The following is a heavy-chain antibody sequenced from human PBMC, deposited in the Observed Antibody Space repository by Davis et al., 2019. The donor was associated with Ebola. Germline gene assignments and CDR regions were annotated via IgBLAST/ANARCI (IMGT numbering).Heavy chain of an antibody. CDR1: GGSLSAYY. J-gene: IGHJ4*02. D-gene: IGHD6-19*01. CDR3: AGIRGQWLED. V-gene: IGHV4-34*01. CDR2: INHSGST. Sequence: PSETLSLTCALYGGSLSAYYWTWTRQSPGKGLEWIGEINHSGSTNYNPSLKSRVTISLDTSKNQFSLKLSSVTAADTALYYCAGIRGQWLEDWGQGTLVTVSS.